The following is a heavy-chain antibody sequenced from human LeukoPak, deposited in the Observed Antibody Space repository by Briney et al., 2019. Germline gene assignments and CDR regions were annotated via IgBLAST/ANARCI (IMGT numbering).Heavy chain of an antibody. V-gene: IGHV3-23*01. D-gene: IGHD1-26*01. J-gene: IGHJ6*03. Sequence: GGSLRLSCAASGFTFSSYAMSWVRQAPGKGLEWVSAISGSGGSTYYADSVKGRFTISRDNSKNTLYLQMNSLRAEDTAVYYCAKSASHRGATRHRYYYYYMDVWGKGTTVTISS. CDR1: GFTFSSYA. CDR3: AKSASHRGATRHRYYYYYMDV. CDR2: ISGSGGST.